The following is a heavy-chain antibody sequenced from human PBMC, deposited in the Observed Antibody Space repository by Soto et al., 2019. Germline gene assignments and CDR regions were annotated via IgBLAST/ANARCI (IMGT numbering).Heavy chain of an antibody. CDR2: IYYSGHT. V-gene: IGHV4-30-4*01. J-gene: IGHJ4*02. CDR1: GGSITSGDNY. Sequence: SETLSLTCAVSGGSITSGDNYWSWIRQPPGKGLEWIGYIYYSGHTYYNPSLKSRLTISVDTSKNHFSLRLSSVTAADTAVYYCAVPIAVAGTYYFDYWGQGTLVTVSS. CDR3: AVPIAVAGTYYFDY. D-gene: IGHD6-19*01.